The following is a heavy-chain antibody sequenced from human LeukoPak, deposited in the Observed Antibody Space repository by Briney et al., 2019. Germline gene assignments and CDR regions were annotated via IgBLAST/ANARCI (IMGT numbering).Heavy chain of an antibody. CDR2: INHSGST. J-gene: IGHJ6*02. D-gene: IGHD3-10*01. V-gene: IGHV4-34*01. CDR3: ARFKGDEDYYYYYYGMDV. CDR1: GVSFSGYY. Sequence: SETLSLTCAVYGVSFSGYYWSWLRQPPGKGLEWIGEINHSGSTNYNPSLKSRVTISVDTSKNQFSLKLSSVTAADTAVYYCARFKGDEDYYYYYYGMDVWGQGTTVTVSS.